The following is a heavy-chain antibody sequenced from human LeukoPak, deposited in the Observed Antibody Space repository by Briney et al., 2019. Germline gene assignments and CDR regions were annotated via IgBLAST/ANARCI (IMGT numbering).Heavy chain of an antibody. CDR3: ARLALRRDYFDY. J-gene: IGHJ4*02. D-gene: IGHD3-10*01. V-gene: IGHV4-59*01. Sequence: SETLSLTRTVSGGSISSYYWSWIRQPPGKGLEWIGYIYYSGSTNYNPSLKSRVTISVDTSKNQFSLKLSSVTAADTAVYYCARLALRRDYFDYWGQGTLVTVSS. CDR2: IYYSGST. CDR1: GGSISSYY.